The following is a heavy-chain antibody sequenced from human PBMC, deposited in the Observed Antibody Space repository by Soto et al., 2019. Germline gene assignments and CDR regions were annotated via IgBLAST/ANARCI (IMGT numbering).Heavy chain of an antibody. V-gene: IGHV1-18*01. CDR2: ISAYNGNT. CDR3: ARELRFLEWLQFDP. CDR1: GYTFTSYG. D-gene: IGHD3-3*01. Sequence: GPVKVSCKASGYTFTSYGISWVRQAPGQGLEWMGWISAYNGNTNYAQKLQGRVTMTTDTSTSTAYMELRSLRSDDTAVYYCARELRFLEWLQFDPWGQGTLVTVSS. J-gene: IGHJ5*02.